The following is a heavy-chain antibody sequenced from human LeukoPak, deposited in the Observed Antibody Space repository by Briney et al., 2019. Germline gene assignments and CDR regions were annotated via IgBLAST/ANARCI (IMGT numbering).Heavy chain of an antibody. D-gene: IGHD5-12*01. V-gene: IGHV3-74*01. CDR1: GFTLTSYW. CDR2: IKTDGRST. CDR3: ARDRGYVMDY. J-gene: IGHJ4*02. Sequence: GGSLRLSCAASGFTLTSYWMHWVRQAPGKGLVWVSRIKTDGRSTNYADSVKGRFTISRDNAKNTLYLQMNSLRAEDTAVYYCARDRGYVMDYWGQGTLVTVSS.